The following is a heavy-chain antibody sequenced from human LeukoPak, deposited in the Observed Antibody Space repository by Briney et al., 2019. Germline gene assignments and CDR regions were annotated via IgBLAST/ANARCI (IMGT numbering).Heavy chain of an antibody. CDR3: ARDWGSWDFDY. CDR2: INPSGGST. D-gene: IGHD6-13*01. CDR1: GYTFTSYY. V-gene: IGHV1-46*01. Sequence: ASVKVSCKASGYTFTSYYMHWVRQAPGQGLEWMGIINPSGGSTSYAQKFQGRVTMTRDMSTSTVYMELSSLRSEDTAVYYCARDWGSWDFDYWGQGTLVTVSS. J-gene: IGHJ4*02.